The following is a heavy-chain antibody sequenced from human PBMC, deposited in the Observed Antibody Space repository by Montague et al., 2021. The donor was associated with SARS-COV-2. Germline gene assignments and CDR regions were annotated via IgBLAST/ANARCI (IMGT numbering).Heavy chain of an antibody. D-gene: IGHD7-27*01. J-gene: IGHJ6*02. V-gene: IGHV6-1*01. CDR3: ARVRHLGRGMDD. Sequence: CAISGDSVSRNDLAWNWFRQSPSRGLQWLGRTFYRSEWNYHYADSVKSRITIDPDTSKNQVSLQLRSVTPEDTAVYFCARVRHLGRGMDDWGQGTTVTVSS. CDR2: TFYRSEWNY. CDR1: GDSVSRNDLA.